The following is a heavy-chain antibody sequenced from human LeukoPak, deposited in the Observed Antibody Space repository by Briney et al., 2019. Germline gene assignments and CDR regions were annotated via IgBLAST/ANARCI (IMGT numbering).Heavy chain of an antibody. CDR3: ARDGAGHYFDY. Sequence: GGSLRLTCAASGFTFGGFNMNWVRQAPGKGLEWVASIGSSSSYIYNADSVKGRFTISRDNAKNSLYLQMDSLRAEDTAVYYCARDGAGHYFDYWGQGALVTVSS. D-gene: IGHD1-14*01. J-gene: IGHJ4*02. V-gene: IGHV3-21*01. CDR2: IGSSSSYI. CDR1: GFTFGGFN.